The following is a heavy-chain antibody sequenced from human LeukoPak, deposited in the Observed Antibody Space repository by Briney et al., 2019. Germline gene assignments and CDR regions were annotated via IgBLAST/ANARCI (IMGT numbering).Heavy chain of an antibody. V-gene: IGHV3-33*01. CDR2: IWYDGSNE. CDR3: VATVTILDY. J-gene: IGHJ4*02. Sequence: PGGSLRLSCGASGFTFSSYGMHWVRQAPGKGLEWVAVIWYDGSNEYYADSVKGRFTISRDNSKNTLYLQMNSLRAEDTAVYYCVATVTILDYWGQGTLVTVSS. CDR1: GFTFSSYG. D-gene: IGHD4-17*01.